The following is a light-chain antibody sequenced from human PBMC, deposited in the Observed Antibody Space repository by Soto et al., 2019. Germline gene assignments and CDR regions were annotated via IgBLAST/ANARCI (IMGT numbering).Light chain of an antibody. CDR2: GAS. J-gene: IGKJ1*01. CDR1: PSVSSN. V-gene: IGKV3-15*01. CDR3: QQYNNWPL. Sequence: EIVMTQSPAPLSVSPGERATLSCRASPSVSSNLAWYQQKPGQAPRLLIYGASTRATGIPARFSGSGSGTEFTRTISSLQSEDFAVYYCQQYNNWPLFGQGTKVEIK.